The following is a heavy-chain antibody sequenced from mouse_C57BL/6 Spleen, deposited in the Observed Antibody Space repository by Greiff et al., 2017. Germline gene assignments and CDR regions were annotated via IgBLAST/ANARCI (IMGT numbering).Heavy chain of an antibody. Sequence: EVKLMESGGGLVKPGGSLKLSCAASGFTFSDYGMHWVRQAPEKGLEWVAYISSGSSTIYYADTVKGRFTISRDNAKNTLVLQMTSLRSEDTAMYYCAGAGIYYGNYVGYFDVWGTGTTVTVSS. D-gene: IGHD2-1*01. CDR1: GFTFSDYG. CDR3: AGAGIYYGNYVGYFDV. J-gene: IGHJ1*03. CDR2: ISSGSSTI. V-gene: IGHV5-17*01.